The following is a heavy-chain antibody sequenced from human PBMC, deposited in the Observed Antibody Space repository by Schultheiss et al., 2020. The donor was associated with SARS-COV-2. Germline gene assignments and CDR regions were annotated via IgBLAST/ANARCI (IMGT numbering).Heavy chain of an antibody. CDR1: GFTFSSYA. V-gene: IGHV3-30*01. J-gene: IGHJ4*02. CDR2: ISYDGSNK. Sequence: GESLKISCAASGFTFSSYAMHWVRQAPGKGLEWVAVISYDGSNKYYADSVKGRFTISRDNSKNTLYLQMNSLRAEDTAVYYCARDPDYGDYEYYFDYWGQGTLVTVSS. CDR3: ARDPDYGDYEYYFDY. D-gene: IGHD4-17*01.